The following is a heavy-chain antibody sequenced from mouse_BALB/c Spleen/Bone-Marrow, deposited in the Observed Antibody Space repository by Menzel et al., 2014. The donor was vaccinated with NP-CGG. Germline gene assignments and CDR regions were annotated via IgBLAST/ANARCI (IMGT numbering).Heavy chain of an antibody. V-gene: IGHV1-54*01. CDR3: ARIYYGNYY. CDR1: GYAFTNYL. CDR2: INPGSGGT. Sequence: QVQLQQSGAELVRPGTSVKVSCKASGYAFTNYLIEWVKQRPGQGLEWIGVINPGSGGTNYNEKFKGKATLTADKSSSTAYMQLSSLTSDDSAVYFCARIYYGNYYWGKAPLSQSPQ. J-gene: IGHJ2*01. D-gene: IGHD2-1*01.